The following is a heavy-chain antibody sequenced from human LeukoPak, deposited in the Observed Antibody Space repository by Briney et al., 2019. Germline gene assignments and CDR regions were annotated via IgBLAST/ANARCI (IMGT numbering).Heavy chain of an antibody. CDR2: ISSSSTI. V-gene: IGHV3-48*04. D-gene: IGHD6-13*01. CDR1: GFTFSSYS. J-gene: IGHJ4*02. Sequence: GGSLRLSCAASGFTFSSYSMNWVRQAPGKGLEWVSYISSSSTIYYADSVKGRFTISRDNAKNSLYLQMNSLRAEDTAVYYCARSIAAAGRPYYFDYWGQGALVTVSS. CDR3: ARSIAAAGRPYYFDY.